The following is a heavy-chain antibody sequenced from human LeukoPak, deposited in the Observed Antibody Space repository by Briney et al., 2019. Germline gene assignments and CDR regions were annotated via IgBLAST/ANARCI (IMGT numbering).Heavy chain of an antibody. CDR1: GFTFSRYA. V-gene: IGHV3-30-3*01. CDR2: ISYDGNNK. CDR3: AREDYGDYSGPFDY. D-gene: IGHD4-17*01. Sequence: GGSLGLSCAASGFTFSRYAMQWLRQAPGKGLEGVAVISYDGNNKWYSDSVKGRFTLSRDNSKNTLFLQINSLKAEDTAFYYCAREDYGDYSGPFDYWGQGTLVTVSS. J-gene: IGHJ4*02.